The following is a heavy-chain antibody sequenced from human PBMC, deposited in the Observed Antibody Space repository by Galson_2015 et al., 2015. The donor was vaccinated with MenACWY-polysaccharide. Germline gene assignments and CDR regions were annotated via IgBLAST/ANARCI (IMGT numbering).Heavy chain of an antibody. D-gene: IGHD3-10*01. Sequence: SLRLSCAASGFTFSSYAMSWVRQAPGKGLEWVSTISGSGLNTYYADSVKGRFTMSRDNSKNTLYMQMNSLRAEDTAVYYCAKQIDEYYGSGNYYPPWDYWGQGTLVIVSS. V-gene: IGHV3-23*01. J-gene: IGHJ4*02. CDR3: AKQIDEYYGSGNYYPPWDY. CDR1: GFTFSSYA. CDR2: ISGSGLNT.